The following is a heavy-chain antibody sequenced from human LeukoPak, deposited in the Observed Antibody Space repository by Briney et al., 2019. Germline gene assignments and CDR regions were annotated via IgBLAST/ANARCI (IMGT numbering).Heavy chain of an antibody. CDR1: GYTLTELS. CDR3: ARDSWMVRGVIITVDP. V-gene: IGHV1-18*01. Sequence: ASVKVSCKVSGYTLTELSMHWVRQAPGQGLEWMGWISAYNGNTNYAQKLQGRVTMTTDTSTSTAYMELRSLRSDDTAVYYCARDSWMVRGVIITVDPWGQGTLVTVSS. CDR2: ISAYNGNT. D-gene: IGHD3-10*01. J-gene: IGHJ5*02.